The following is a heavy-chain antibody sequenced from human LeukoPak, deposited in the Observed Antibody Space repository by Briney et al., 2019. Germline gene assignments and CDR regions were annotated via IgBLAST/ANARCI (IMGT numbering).Heavy chain of an antibody. V-gene: IGHV4-59*01. CDR3: ARGSSGYSLFDY. CDR2: IYYSGST. CDR1: GGSISSYY. J-gene: IGHJ4*02. Sequence: SETLSLTCTVSGGSISSYYWSWIRQPPGKGLEWIGYIYYSGSTNYNPSLKSRVTISVDTSKNQFSLKLSSVTAADTAVYYCARGSSGYSLFDYWGQGTLVTVSS. D-gene: IGHD3-22*01.